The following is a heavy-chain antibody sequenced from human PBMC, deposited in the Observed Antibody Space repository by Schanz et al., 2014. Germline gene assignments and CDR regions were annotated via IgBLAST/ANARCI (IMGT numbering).Heavy chain of an antibody. CDR2: INVGNGNM. Sequence: QVQLVQSGAEVKKPGASVKVSCKASGYTFTSYSIHWVRQAPGQGLEWMGWINVGNGNMKYSQKFQGRVTITRDTSASTAYMELTSLRSEDTAVYFCARDLTVDTGYVVHDYYYGMDVWGQGTTVTVS. V-gene: IGHV1-3*01. J-gene: IGHJ6*02. CDR3: ARDLTVDTGYVVHDYYYGMDV. CDR1: GYTFTSYS. D-gene: IGHD5-12*01.